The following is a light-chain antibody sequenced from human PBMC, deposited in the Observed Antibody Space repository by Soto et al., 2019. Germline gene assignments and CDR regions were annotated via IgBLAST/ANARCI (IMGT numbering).Light chain of an antibody. V-gene: IGLV2-14*01. Sequence: QSALSQPASVSGSPGQTITISCTGTTSDVGDNKYVSWYQQHPGTAPKLMIYEVSYRPSGVSDRFSGSRSDTAASLTISGLQADDEADYYCSSYTTNKTRVFGGGTKLTGL. J-gene: IGLJ3*02. CDR3: SSYTTNKTRV. CDR2: EVS. CDR1: TSDVGDNKY.